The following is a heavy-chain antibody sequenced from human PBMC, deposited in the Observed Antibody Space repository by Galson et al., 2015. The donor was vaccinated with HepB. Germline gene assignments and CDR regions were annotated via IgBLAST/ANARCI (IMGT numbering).Heavy chain of an antibody. J-gene: IGHJ4*02. V-gene: IGHV3-23*01. CDR1: GLTFDTFA. Sequence: SLRLSCAASGLTFDTFAMSWVRQPPGKGLEWVSTFTGSGGSTYYADSMQGRFIISRDNSKNTLYLQINSLRVEDTAMYYCATGGGDGYTFFDRWGQGTLVTVSS. CDR3: ATGGGDGYTFFDR. CDR2: FTGSGGST. D-gene: IGHD5-24*01.